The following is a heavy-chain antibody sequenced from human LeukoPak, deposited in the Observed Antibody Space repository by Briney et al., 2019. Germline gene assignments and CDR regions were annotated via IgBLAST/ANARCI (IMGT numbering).Heavy chain of an antibody. CDR3: AKGGGYEAQYYYYYLDV. CDR2: ISSSSSYI. J-gene: IGHJ6*03. V-gene: IGHV3-21*01. D-gene: IGHD5-12*01. Sequence: PGGPLRLSCAASGFTFSSYSMNWVRQAPGKGLEWVSSISSSSSYIYYADSVKGRFTISRDNAKNSLYLQMNSLRAEDTAVYYCAKGGGYEAQYYYYYLDVWGKGTTVTISS. CDR1: GFTFSSYS.